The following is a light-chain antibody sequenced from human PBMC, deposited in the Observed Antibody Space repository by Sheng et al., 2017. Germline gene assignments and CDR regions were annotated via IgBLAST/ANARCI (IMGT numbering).Light chain of an antibody. J-gene: IGKJ4*01. V-gene: IGKV3-15*01. CDR1: QSVSSSY. Sequence: EIVLTQSPGTLSLSPGERATLSCRASQSVSSSYLAWYQQKPGQAPRLLIYGASSRATGFPARLSGSGSGTEFTLTISSLQSEDFAVYFCQHYHSWPLTFGGGTKVDIK. CDR3: QHYHSWPLT. CDR2: GAS.